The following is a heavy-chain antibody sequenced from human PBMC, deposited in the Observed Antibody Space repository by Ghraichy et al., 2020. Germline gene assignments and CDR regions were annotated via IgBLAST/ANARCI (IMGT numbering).Heavy chain of an antibody. J-gene: IGHJ4*02. V-gene: IGHV4-39*02. CDR3: ARPGSTTTGDFDY. CDR2: IYYSGNT. Sequence: SETLSLTCTVSGGSIGSSSYYWGWIRQPPGKGLEWIESIYYSGNTYYNPSLKSRVTISVDTYKNHFSLRLSSVTAADTAVYYCARPGSTTTGDFDYWGQGTLVTVSS. D-gene: IGHD5/OR15-5a*01. CDR1: GGSIGSSSYY.